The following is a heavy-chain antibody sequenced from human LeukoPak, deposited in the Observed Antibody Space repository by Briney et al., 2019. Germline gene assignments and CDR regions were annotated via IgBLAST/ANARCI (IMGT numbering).Heavy chain of an antibody. CDR3: ARDPTEGGTFAYYFDY. Sequence: GGSLRLSCTASGFTFSSYAMNWVRQAPGKALEWVSVIGNSGYNTYYADSVKGRFTISRDSSKTTLYLQMSSLRAEDTAVYYCARDPTEGGTFAYYFDYWGQGTLVTVSS. V-gene: IGHV3-23*01. D-gene: IGHD1-26*01. CDR2: IGNSGYNT. CDR1: GFTFSSYA. J-gene: IGHJ4*02.